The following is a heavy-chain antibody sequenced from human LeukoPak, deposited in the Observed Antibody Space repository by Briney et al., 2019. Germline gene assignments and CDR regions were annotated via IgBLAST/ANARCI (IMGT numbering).Heavy chain of an antibody. J-gene: IGHJ4*02. Sequence: ASVKVSCKPSGYPFSGHYINWVRQAPGQGLEWMGWINPNSGGTNYAQKFQGRVTMTRDTSISTAYMELSRLRSDDTAVYHCARGFGQQLVRNDYWGQGTLVTVSS. D-gene: IGHD6-13*01. CDR3: ARGFGQQLVRNDY. V-gene: IGHV1-2*02. CDR1: GYPFSGHY. CDR2: INPNSGGT.